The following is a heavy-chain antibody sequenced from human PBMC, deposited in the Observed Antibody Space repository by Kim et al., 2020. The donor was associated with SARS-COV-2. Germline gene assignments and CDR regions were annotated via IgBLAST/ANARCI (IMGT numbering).Heavy chain of an antibody. V-gene: IGHV3-21*01. D-gene: IGHD3-9*01. J-gene: IGHJ6*02. CDR3: ARFDYDILKGYGMDV. Sequence: ADSVKGRLTTSRDNAKNSMYLQMSSLRAEDTAVYYCARFDYDILKGYGMDVWGQGTTVTVSS.